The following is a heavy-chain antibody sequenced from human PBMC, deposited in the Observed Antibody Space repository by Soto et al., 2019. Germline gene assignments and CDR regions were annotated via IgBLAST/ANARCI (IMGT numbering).Heavy chain of an antibody. D-gene: IGHD2-2*01. CDR2: ISSSGSTI. V-gene: IGHV3-11*01. J-gene: IGHJ5*02. CDR3: ARDCSSTSCYAGDDP. Sequence: GGSLRLSCAASGFTFSDYYMSWIRQAPGKGLEWVSYISSSGSTIYYADSVKGRFTISRDNAKNSLYLQMNSLRAEDTAVYYCARDCSSTSCYAGDDPWGQGTLVTVSS. CDR1: GFTFSDYY.